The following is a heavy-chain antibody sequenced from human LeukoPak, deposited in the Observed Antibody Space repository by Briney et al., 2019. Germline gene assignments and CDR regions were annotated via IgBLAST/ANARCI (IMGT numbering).Heavy chain of an antibody. D-gene: IGHD5-18*01. V-gene: IGHV3-72*01. Sequence: AGGSLRLSCAASGFTFSDHYMDWVRQAPGKGLEWVGRTRNKATSYTTTYAASVKGRFTISRDDSKNSIYLQMNSLKTEDTAVYYCARGGTHTSGYSYLLGWGQGTLVTVSS. CDR1: GFTFSDHY. CDR3: ARGGTHTSGYSYLLG. J-gene: IGHJ4*02. CDR2: TRNKATSYTT.